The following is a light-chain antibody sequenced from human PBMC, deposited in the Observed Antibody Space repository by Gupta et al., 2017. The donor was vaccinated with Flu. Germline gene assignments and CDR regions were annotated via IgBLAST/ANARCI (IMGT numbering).Light chain of an antibody. CDR3: QQYNNWPRT. CDR2: DAS. CDR1: QSISSN. Sequence: EIVMRQSPATLSVSPGERATLSCRASQSISSNLAWYQQKPGQAPRLLIYDASIRATGISVRFSGSGSGTEFTLTISSLQSEDFAVYYCQQYNNWPRTFGQGTRVEIK. V-gene: IGKV3D-15*01. J-gene: IGKJ1*01.